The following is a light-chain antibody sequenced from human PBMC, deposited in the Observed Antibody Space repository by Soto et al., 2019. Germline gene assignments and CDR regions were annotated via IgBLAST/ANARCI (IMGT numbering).Light chain of an antibody. CDR1: QSISSN. Sequence: EILMTPSPATLSVSPGERATLSCRASQSISSNLAWYQQKPGQAPRLLIYGASTRAAGIPARFSGSGSGTDFTLTISRLEPEDFAVYYCQQYGGSPRTFGQGTKVDIK. CDR2: GAS. J-gene: IGKJ1*01. V-gene: IGKV3-15*01. CDR3: QQYGGSPRT.